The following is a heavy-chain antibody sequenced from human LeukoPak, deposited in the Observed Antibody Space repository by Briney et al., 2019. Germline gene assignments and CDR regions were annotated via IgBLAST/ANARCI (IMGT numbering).Heavy chain of an antibody. D-gene: IGHD3-10*01. V-gene: IGHV5-51*01. CDR1: GYSFPDYW. Sequence: GESLKISCKASGYSFPDYWIGWVRQSPGKGTEWMGIIYPGDSDTRYSPSFQGQVTISADKSISTAYLQWSSLKASDIAMYYCARADQLRWFGDPRRPHYYGMDVWGQGTTVTVSS. J-gene: IGHJ6*02. CDR3: ARADQLRWFGDPRRPHYYGMDV. CDR2: IYPGDSDT.